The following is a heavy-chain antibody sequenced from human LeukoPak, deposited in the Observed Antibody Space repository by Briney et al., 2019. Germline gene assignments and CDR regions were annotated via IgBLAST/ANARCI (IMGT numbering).Heavy chain of an antibody. J-gene: IGHJ6*03. CDR3: ARLSAYYYGSQFYYYMDV. CDR2: ISSSSSSYK. Sequence: PGGSLRLSCAASGFTFSSYSMNWVRQAPGKGLEWVSSISSSSSSYKYYADSVKGRFTISRDNAKNSLYLQMNSLRAEDTAVYYCARLSAYYYGSQFYYYMDVWGKGTTVTVS. D-gene: IGHD3-10*01. CDR1: GFTFSSYS. V-gene: IGHV3-21*01.